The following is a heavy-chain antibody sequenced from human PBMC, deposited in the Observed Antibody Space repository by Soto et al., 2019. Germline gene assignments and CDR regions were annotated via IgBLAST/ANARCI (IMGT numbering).Heavy chain of an antibody. Sequence: SETLSLTCTVSGGSISSSSYYWGWIRQPPGKGLEWIGSIYYSGSTYSNPSLKSRVTISVDTSKNHFSLKLSSVTAADTAVYYCARPSLADYYGSGSYYTAPFDYWGQGTLVTVSS. D-gene: IGHD3-10*01. CDR3: ARPSLADYYGSGSYYTAPFDY. V-gene: IGHV4-39*01. J-gene: IGHJ4*02. CDR2: IYYSGST. CDR1: GGSISSSSYY.